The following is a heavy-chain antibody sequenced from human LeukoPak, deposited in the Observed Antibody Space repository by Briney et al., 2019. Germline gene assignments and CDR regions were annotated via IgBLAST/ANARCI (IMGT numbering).Heavy chain of an antibody. J-gene: IGHJ4*02. V-gene: IGHV3-21*01. CDR3: ARGKYDYVWGSYRPYFDY. Sequence: GGSLRLSCAASGFTFSSYSMNWVRQAPGKGLEWVSSISSSSSYIYYAGSVKGRFTISRDNAKNSLYLQMNSLRAEDTAVYYCARGKYDYVWGSYRPYFDYWGQGTLVTVSS. CDR1: GFTFSSYS. CDR2: ISSSSSYI. D-gene: IGHD3-16*02.